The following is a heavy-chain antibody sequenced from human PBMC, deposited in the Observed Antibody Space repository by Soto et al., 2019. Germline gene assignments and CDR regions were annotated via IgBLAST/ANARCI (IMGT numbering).Heavy chain of an antibody. Sequence: PSETLSLTCTVSGGSISSGGYYWTWIRQHPGKGLEWIGYNYYSGITYYNPSLKSRVTISLDTSKNQFSLKLSSVTAADTAVYYCVSYGSGTYYSGYTFDFWSQGSLVTVSS. CDR3: VSYGSGTYYSGYTFDF. D-gene: IGHD3-10*01. CDR1: GGSISSGGYY. V-gene: IGHV4-31*03. J-gene: IGHJ4*02. CDR2: NYYSGIT.